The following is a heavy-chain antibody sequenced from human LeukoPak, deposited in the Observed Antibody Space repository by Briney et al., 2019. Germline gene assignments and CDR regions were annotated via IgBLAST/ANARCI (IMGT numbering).Heavy chain of an antibody. D-gene: IGHD2-2*01. V-gene: IGHV3-9*03. CDR2: ISWNSGSI. CDR1: GFTFSSYS. J-gene: IGHJ6*03. CDR3: AKAACSSTSCHMDV. Sequence: GGSLRLSCAASGFTFSSYSMNWVRQAPGKGLEWVSGISWNSGSIGYADSVKGRFTISRDNAKNSLYLQMNSLRAEDMALYYCAKAACSSTSCHMDVWGKGTTVTVSS.